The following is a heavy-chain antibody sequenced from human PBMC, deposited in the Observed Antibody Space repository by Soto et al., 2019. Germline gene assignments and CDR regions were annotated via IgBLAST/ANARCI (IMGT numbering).Heavy chain of an antibody. J-gene: IGHJ4*02. Sequence: GGSLRLSCAASGFTFNNALMNWVRQAPGKGLEWVGRIQSKADGGTTDYAAPVKGRFTISRDDSENTVYLQMNSLKTEDTAMYYCATRPLPHSDILTLFDYWGQGALVTVSS. CDR3: ATRPLPHSDILTLFDY. CDR1: GFTFNNAL. CDR2: IQSKADGGTT. D-gene: IGHD3-9*01. V-gene: IGHV3-15*07.